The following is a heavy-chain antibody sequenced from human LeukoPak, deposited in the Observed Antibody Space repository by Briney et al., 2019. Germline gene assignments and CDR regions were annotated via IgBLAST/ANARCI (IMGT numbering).Heavy chain of an antibody. Sequence: GGSLRLSCAASGFTFSTYVMHWVRQAPGKGLEWVAVISEDGSYGYTADSVKGRFTISRDNSKNTLDLQMNSLRAEDTAVYYCTRKGGGSGSYASFAFGGQEAWSPSPQ. CDR2: ISEDGSYG. CDR3: TRKGGGSGSYASFAF. CDR1: GFTFSTYV. J-gene: IGHJ4*02. V-gene: IGHV3-30*04. D-gene: IGHD6-19*01.